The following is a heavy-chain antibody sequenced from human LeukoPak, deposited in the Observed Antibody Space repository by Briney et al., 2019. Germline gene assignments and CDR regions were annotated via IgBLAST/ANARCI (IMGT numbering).Heavy chain of an antibody. CDR1: GFTFSNYW. D-gene: IGHD2-2*01. Sequence: GGSLRLSCAASGFTFSNYWMHWVRQVPGKGLVWVSRINSDDSRTTYADSVKGRFTISRDNAKNTLYLQMNSLRADDTAVYYCARGGTPKSSIVVIPASIDYDYYGMDVWGQGTTVTVS. V-gene: IGHV3-74*01. CDR3: ARGGTPKSSIVVIPASIDYDYYGMDV. J-gene: IGHJ6*02. CDR2: INSDDSRT.